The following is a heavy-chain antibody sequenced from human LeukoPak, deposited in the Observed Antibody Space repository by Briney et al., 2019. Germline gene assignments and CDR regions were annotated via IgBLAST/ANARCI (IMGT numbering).Heavy chain of an antibody. CDR1: GGTFSSYA. D-gene: IGHD1-14*01. J-gene: IGHJ4*02. CDR3: ARDGAARKSLGY. Sequence: GASVKVSCKASGGTFSSYAISWVRQAPGQGLEWMGGIIPIFGTANYAQKFQGRVTITADESTSTAYMELSNLRSEDTAVYYCARDGAARKSLGYWGQGTLVTVSS. V-gene: IGHV1-69*01. CDR2: IIPIFGTA.